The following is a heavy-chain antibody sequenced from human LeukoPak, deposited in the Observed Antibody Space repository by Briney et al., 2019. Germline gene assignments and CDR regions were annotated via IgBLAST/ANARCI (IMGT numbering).Heavy chain of an antibody. Sequence: SQTLSLTCTVSGGSISSGSYYWSWIRQPAGKGLEWIGHIYTSGSTNYNPSLKSRVTISVDTSKNQFSLKLSSVTAADTAVYYCARGDYVWGSYRYSNAFDIWGQGTMVTVSS. CDR2: IYTSGST. V-gene: IGHV4-61*09. CDR3: ARGDYVWGSYRYSNAFDI. CDR1: GGSISSGSYY. J-gene: IGHJ3*02. D-gene: IGHD3-16*02.